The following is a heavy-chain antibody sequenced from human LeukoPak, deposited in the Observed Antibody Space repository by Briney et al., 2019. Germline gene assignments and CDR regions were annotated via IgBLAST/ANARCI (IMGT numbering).Heavy chain of an antibody. CDR2: INHSGST. Sequence: PSETLSLTCAVSGGSISSSNWWSWVRQPPGKGLEWIGEINHSGSTNYNPSLKSRVTISVDTSKNQFSLKLSSVTAADTAVYYCAREFSAWDGYWGQGTLVTVSS. V-gene: IGHV4-4*02. J-gene: IGHJ4*02. CDR1: GGSISSSNW. D-gene: IGHD1-26*01. CDR3: AREFSAWDGY.